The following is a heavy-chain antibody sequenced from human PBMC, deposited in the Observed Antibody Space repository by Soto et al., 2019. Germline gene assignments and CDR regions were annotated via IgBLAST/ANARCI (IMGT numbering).Heavy chain of an antibody. J-gene: IGHJ4*02. Sequence: PGGSLRLSIAASGFTFSDHYMSWIRQAPGKGLEWIGYSSNSGSFTRYADSVKGRFSISRDNAKNSLYLQINSLRGDDTAIYYCVRSGDNYNLLDYWGQGTPVTVSS. CDR2: SSNSGSFT. CDR1: GFTFSDHY. D-gene: IGHD1-1*01. V-gene: IGHV3-11*06. CDR3: VRSGDNYNLLDY.